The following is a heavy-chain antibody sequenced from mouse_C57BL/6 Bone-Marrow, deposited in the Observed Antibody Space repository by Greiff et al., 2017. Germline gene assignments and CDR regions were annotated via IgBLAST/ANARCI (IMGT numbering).Heavy chain of an antibody. V-gene: IGHV3-6*01. D-gene: IGHD2-2*01. J-gene: IGHJ3*01. CDR2: ISYDGSN. Sequence: EVQLVESGPGLVKPSQSLSLTCSVTGYSITSGYYWNWIRQFPGNKLEWMGYISYDGSNNYNPSLKNRISLTRDTSKNQFFLKLNSVTTEDTATYYCARQGVTTRAWFAYWGQGTLVTVSA. CDR3: ARQGVTTRAWFAY. CDR1: GYSITSGYY.